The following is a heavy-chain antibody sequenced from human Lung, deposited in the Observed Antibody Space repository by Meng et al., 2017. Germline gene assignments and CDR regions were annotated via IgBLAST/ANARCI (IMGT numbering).Heavy chain of an antibody. V-gene: IGHV1-2*06. Sequence: QVQLVQSGAEVKKPGASVKFSCKPSGYNFPDYLIHWVRRAPGQGLEWMGRINPKSGDTHYAQKFQARVTMTGDTSISTAYMELSGLRSDDTAMYYCARDEDISAAGKLFGDYWGQGTLVTVSS. CDR1: GYNFPDYL. CDR2: INPKSGDT. J-gene: IGHJ4*02. D-gene: IGHD6-25*01. CDR3: ARDEDISAAGKLFGDY.